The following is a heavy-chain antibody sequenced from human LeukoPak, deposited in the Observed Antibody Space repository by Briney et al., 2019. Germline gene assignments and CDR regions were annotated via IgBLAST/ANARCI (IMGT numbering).Heavy chain of an antibody. D-gene: IGHD3-3*01. CDR3: ARRLDLTRPAHYDFWSGQVTDAFDI. CDR2: INTNTGNP. J-gene: IGHJ3*02. Sequence: ASVKVSCKASGYTFTSYAMNWVRQAPGQGLEWMGWINTNTGNPTYAQGFTGRFVFSLDTSVSTAYLQISSLKAEDTAVYYCARRLDLTRPAHYDFWSGQVTDAFDIWGQGTMVTVSS. CDR1: GYTFTSYA. V-gene: IGHV7-4-1*02.